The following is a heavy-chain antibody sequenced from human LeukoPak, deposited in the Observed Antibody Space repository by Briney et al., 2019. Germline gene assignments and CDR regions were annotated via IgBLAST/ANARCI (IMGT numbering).Heavy chain of an antibody. CDR3: ARQTDYGSGIGELDY. CDR2: IYPGDSDT. V-gene: IGHV5-51*01. J-gene: IGHJ4*02. Sequence: GESLKISCKGSGYSITSYWIAWVRQMPGKGLEWMGIIYPGDSDTRYSPSFQGQVTISADKSISTAYLQWSSLKASDTAMYYCARQTDYGSGIGELDYWGQGTLVTVSS. CDR1: GYSITSYW. D-gene: IGHD3-10*01.